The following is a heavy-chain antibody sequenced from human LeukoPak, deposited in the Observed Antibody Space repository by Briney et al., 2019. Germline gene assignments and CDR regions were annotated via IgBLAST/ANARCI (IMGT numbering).Heavy chain of an antibody. CDR1: GYTFTSYG. D-gene: IGHD3-22*01. V-gene: IGHV1-18*01. CDR2: ISAYNGNT. CDR3: ARVEGNYYYDSSGYYYDY. J-gene: IGHJ4*02. Sequence: ASVKVSCKASGYTFTSYGISWVRQAPGQGLEWMGWISAYNGNTNYAQKLRGRVTMTTDTSTSTAYMELRSLRSDDTAVYYCARVEGNYYYDSSGYYYDYWGQGTLVTVSS.